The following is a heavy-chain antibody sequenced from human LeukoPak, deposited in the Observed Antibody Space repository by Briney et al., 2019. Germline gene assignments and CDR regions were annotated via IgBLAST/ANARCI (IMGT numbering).Heavy chain of an antibody. J-gene: IGHJ4*02. CDR1: GGSISSGSYY. Sequence: NPSETLSLTCTVSGGSISSGSYYWSWIRQPAAKGLEWIGRIYTSGRTHYNPSLKSRVTISVDTSKNQFSLKLSSVTAADAAVYYCAREGPIWLDYWGQGTLVTVSS. V-gene: IGHV4-61*02. CDR2: IYTSGRT. CDR3: AREGPIWLDY.